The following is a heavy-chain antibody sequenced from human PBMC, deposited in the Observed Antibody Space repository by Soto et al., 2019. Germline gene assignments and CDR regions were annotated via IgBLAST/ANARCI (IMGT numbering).Heavy chain of an antibody. CDR2: IYYSGST. V-gene: IGHV4-59*01. Sequence: SEAVSVNGTVSGGSMGRYCWRSIRQPPGKGLEWIGYIYYSGSTNYNPSLKSRVTISVDTSKNQFSLKLSSVTAADTAVYYCARYSDYYDSSGYYGWFDPWGQGTLVT. D-gene: IGHD3-22*01. J-gene: IGHJ5*02. CDR3: ARYSDYYDSSGYYGWFDP. CDR1: GGSMGRYC.